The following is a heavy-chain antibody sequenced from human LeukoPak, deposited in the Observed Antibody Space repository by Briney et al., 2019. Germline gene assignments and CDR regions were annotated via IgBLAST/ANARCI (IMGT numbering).Heavy chain of an antibody. CDR3: ARDPYSGSYGPYYYYYMDV. Sequence: GGSLRLSCAASGFSFSDYYMTWIRQAPGKGLEWISYITNSGSTIYYTDSVTGRFTISRDNAKNSLYLQMNSLRAEDAALYFCARDPYSGSYGPYYYYYMDVWGKGTTVTISS. D-gene: IGHD1-26*01. CDR2: ITNSGSTI. V-gene: IGHV3-11*04. J-gene: IGHJ6*03. CDR1: GFSFSDYY.